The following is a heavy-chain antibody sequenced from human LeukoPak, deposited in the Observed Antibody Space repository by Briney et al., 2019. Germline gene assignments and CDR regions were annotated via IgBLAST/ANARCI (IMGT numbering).Heavy chain of an antibody. CDR2: INPNSGGT. V-gene: IGHV1-2*02. CDR1: GYTFTGYY. CDR3: ARVRNSGSYDSGLHY. J-gene: IGHJ4*02. D-gene: IGHD3-10*01. Sequence: ASVKVSCKASGYTFTGYYMHWVRQAPGQGLEWMGWINPNSGGTNYAQKFQGRVTMTRDTSISTAYMELSRLRSDDTAVYYCARVRNSGSYDSGLHYWGQGTLVTVSS.